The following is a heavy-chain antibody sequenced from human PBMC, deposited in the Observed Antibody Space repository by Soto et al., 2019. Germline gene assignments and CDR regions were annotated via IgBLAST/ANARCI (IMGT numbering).Heavy chain of an antibody. CDR1: GGSFSGYY. Sequence: SETLSLTCAVYGGSFSGYYWSWIRQPPGKGLEWIGEINHSRSTNYNPSLKSRVTISVGTSKNQFSLKLSSVTAADTAVYYCARGRLLWFGDPIYYYYGMDVWGQGTTVT. V-gene: IGHV4-34*01. D-gene: IGHD3-10*01. J-gene: IGHJ6*02. CDR3: ARGRLLWFGDPIYYYYGMDV. CDR2: INHSRST.